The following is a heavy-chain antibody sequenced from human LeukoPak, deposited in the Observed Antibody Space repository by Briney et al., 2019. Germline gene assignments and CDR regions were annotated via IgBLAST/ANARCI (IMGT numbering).Heavy chain of an antibody. CDR3: ARDRSSSSPLDAFDI. D-gene: IGHD6-6*01. J-gene: IGHJ3*02. Sequence: GGSLRLSCAASGFTFSSYWMSWVRQAPGKGLEWVANIKQDGSEKYYVDSVKGRFTISRDNAKNSLYLQMNSLRAEDTTVYYCARDRSSSSPLDAFDIWGQGTMVTVSS. V-gene: IGHV3-7*01. CDR2: IKQDGSEK. CDR1: GFTFSSYW.